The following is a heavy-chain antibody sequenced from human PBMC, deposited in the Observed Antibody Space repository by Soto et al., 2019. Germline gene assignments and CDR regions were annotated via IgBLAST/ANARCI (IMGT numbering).Heavy chain of an antibody. CDR1: GFTFTNYW. CDR3: VRDTPQNCFDP. J-gene: IGHJ5*02. Sequence: EVQLVESGGGLVQPGGSLRLSCAASGFTFTNYWMHWVRQGPGKGLVWVARVDNDGTSATYADSVKGRFTISRDNAKNTMYLQMNSLRAEDTAVYYCVRDTPQNCFDPWGQGTLVTVSS. CDR2: VDNDGTSA. V-gene: IGHV3-74*01.